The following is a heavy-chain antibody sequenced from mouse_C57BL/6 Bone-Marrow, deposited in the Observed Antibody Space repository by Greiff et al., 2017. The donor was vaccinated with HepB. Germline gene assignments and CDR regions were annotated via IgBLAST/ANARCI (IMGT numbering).Heavy chain of an antibody. CDR3: AGRGNINYVAY. J-gene: IGHJ3*01. V-gene: IGHV1-55*01. CDR2: IYPGCGGT. D-gene: IGHD2-5*01. Sequence: QVQLQQPGAELVKPGASVKMSCKASGYTFTSYWITWVKQRPGHGLEWIGDIYPGCGGTNYNEKFKSKATLTVDTSSSTTYMQLSSLTSEDSAVYDCAGRGNINYVAYWGQGTLVTVSA. CDR1: GYTFTSYW.